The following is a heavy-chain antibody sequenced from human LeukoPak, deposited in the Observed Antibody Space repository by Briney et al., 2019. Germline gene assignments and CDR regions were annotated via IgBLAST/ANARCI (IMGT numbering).Heavy chain of an antibody. Sequence: PGGSLRLSCAASGFXFSSYEMNWVRQAPGKGLEWVSYISISGSTIHYADSVKGRFTISRNNAKNALYLQMNSLRAEDMAVYYCARDRPRVGLDYWGQGTLVTVSS. CDR2: ISISGSTI. J-gene: IGHJ4*02. D-gene: IGHD2-2*01. V-gene: IGHV3-48*03. CDR1: GFXFSSYE. CDR3: ARDRPRVGLDY.